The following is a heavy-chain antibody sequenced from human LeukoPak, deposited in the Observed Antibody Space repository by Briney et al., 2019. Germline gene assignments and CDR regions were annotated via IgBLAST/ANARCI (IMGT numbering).Heavy chain of an antibody. V-gene: IGHV4-30-4*01. D-gene: IGHD3-22*01. CDR1: GGSISSGDYY. Sequence: PSETLSFTCTVSGGSISSGDYYWSWIRQPPGKGLEWIAYMYYSGSTYYNPSLKSRVTMSADTSKNQLSPKLSSVTAADTAVYYCARPHYYDSRIDPWGQGILVTVSS. CDR2: MYYSGST. J-gene: IGHJ5*02. CDR3: ARPHYYDSRIDP.